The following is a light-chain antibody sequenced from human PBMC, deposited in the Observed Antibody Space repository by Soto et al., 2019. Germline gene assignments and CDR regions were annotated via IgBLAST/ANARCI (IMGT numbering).Light chain of an antibody. J-gene: IGLJ1*01. CDR1: SIDIAPYNY. CDR3: SSYTSSTNYV. CDR2: EVS. V-gene: IGLV2-14*01. Sequence: QSALTQPPAMSGSPGQPLTISYTGTSIDIAPYNYVSWYQQHPGKAPKLIIYEVSYRPSGISNRLSGSKSGNTASLTISGLQAEDEADYYCSSYTSSTNYVFGTGTKVTVL.